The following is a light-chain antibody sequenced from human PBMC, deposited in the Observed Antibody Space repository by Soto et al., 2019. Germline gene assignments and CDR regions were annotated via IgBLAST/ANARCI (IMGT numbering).Light chain of an antibody. J-gene: IGLJ3*02. V-gene: IGLV2-14*03. CDR3: TSYTTSSPYLV. Sequence: QSALTQPASVSGSPGQSITISCTGTSSDVGGYNYVSWYHHHPGKAPKLMIYDVTNRPSGVSNRFSGSKSGNTASLTISGLQAEDEADYYCTSYTTSSPYLVFGGGTKLTVL. CDR2: DVT. CDR1: SSDVGGYNY.